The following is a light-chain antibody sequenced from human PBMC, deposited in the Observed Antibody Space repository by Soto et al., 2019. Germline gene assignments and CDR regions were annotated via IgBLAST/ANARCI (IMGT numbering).Light chain of an antibody. CDR2: KSN. J-gene: IGLJ3*02. CDR1: SPKIGSNT. Sequence: QSVLTQPPQPSAPPGKRAPILVPGRSPKIGSNTVNWYQQLPGTAPKLLIYKSNQRPSGVPDRFSGSKSGTSASLAISGLQSEDEADYYCAAWDDSLNGRVFGGGTKLTVL. V-gene: IGLV1-44*01. CDR3: AAWDDSLNGRV.